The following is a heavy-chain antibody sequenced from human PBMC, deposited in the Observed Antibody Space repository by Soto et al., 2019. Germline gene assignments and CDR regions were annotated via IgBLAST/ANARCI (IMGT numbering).Heavy chain of an antibody. D-gene: IGHD3-3*01. V-gene: IGHV4-4*07. CDR2: IYTSGST. J-gene: IGHJ6*02. CDR3: AREIYYDFWSGYYPMDV. Sequence: PSETLSLTCTVSGGSISSYYWSWIRQPAGKGLEWIGRIYTSGSTNYNPSLKSRVTMSVDTSKNQFSLKLSSVTAADTAVYYCAREIYYDFWSGYYPMDVWGQGTTVTVPS. CDR1: GGSISSYY.